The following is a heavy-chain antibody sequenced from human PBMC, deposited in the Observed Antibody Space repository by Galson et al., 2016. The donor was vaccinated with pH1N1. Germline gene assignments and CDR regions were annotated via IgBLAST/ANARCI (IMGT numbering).Heavy chain of an antibody. CDR1: GYSVTRYY. CDR2: IDPSDGTT. V-gene: IGHV1-46*01. J-gene: IGHJ4*02. Sequence: SVKVSCKAAGYSVTRYYMHWVRQAPGQGLEWMGIIDPSDGTTTYSEKFQGRISLTRDTSTNSVYMELTTLRPDDSATYFCARRYFLDYWGLGTLVTVSS. CDR3: ARRYFLDY.